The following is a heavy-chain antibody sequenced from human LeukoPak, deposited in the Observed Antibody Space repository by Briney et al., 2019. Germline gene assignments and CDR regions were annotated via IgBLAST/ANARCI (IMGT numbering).Heavy chain of an antibody. J-gene: IGHJ3*02. D-gene: IGHD3-22*01. CDR1: GGTFSSYA. CDR2: IIPIFGTA. V-gene: IGHV1-69*13. CDR3: ARDQTNYYDSSGYYPDAFDI. Sequence: SVKVSCKASGGTFSSYAISWVRQAPGQGLEWMGGIIPIFGTANYAQKFQGRVTITADESTSTAYMELSSLRSEDTAVYYCARDQTNYYDSSGYYPDAFDIRGQGTMVTVSS.